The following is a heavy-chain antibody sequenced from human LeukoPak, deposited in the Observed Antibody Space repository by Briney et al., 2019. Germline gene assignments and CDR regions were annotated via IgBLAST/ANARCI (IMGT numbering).Heavy chain of an antibody. V-gene: IGHV1-69*13. CDR1: GGTFSSYA. CDR2: IIPIFGTA. D-gene: IGHD5-18*01. J-gene: IGHJ6*03. Sequence: SVKVSCKASGGTFSSYAISWVRQAPGQGLEWMGGIIPIFGTANYAQKFQGRVTITADESTSTAYMELSSLRSEDTAVYYCAGSGYSYGYYYYMDVWGKGTTVTVSS. CDR3: AGSGYSYGYYYYMDV.